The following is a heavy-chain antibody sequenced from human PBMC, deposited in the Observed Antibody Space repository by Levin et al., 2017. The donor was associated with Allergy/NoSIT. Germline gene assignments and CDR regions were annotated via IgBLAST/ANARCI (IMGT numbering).Heavy chain of an antibody. V-gene: IGHV4-34*01. D-gene: IGHD2-2*01. Sequence: GSLRLSCAVYGGSFSGYYWSWIRQPPGKGLEWIGEINHSGSTNYNPSLKSRVTISVDTSKNQFSLKLSSVTAADTAVYYCARGSGYCSSTSCYGSEYYYYYMDVWGKGTTVTVSS. CDR3: ARGSGYCSSTSCYGSEYYYYYMDV. CDR2: INHSGST. J-gene: IGHJ6*03. CDR1: GGSFSGYY.